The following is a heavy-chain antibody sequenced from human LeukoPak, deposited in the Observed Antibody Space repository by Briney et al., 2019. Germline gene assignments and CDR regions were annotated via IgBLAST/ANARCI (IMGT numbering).Heavy chain of an antibody. CDR2: INAGNGNT. J-gene: IGHJ4*02. V-gene: IGHV1-3*01. CDR1: GYTFTSYA. CDR3: ARVKYYYDSSGILGY. Sequence: ASVKVSCKASGYTFTSYAMHWVHQAPGQRLEWMGWINAGNGNTKYSQKFQGRVTITRDTSASTAYMELSSLRSEDTAVYYCARVKYYYDSSGILGYWGQGTLVTVSS. D-gene: IGHD3-22*01.